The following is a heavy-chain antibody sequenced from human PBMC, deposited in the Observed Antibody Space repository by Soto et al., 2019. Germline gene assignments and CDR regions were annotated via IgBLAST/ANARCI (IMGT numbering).Heavy chain of an antibody. J-gene: IGHJ5*02. CDR2: IYYSGNT. CDR1: GDPINNYY. V-gene: IGHV4-59*08. D-gene: IGHD1-1*01. Sequence: ETLSLTCTVSGDPINNYYWSWIRQPPGKGLEWIGYIYYSGNTKYNPSLKSRVTISVDTSKNQFSLRLTSVTAADTAVYYCAKQGGKYGIRSFDPWGQGTLVTVS. CDR3: AKQGGKYGIRSFDP.